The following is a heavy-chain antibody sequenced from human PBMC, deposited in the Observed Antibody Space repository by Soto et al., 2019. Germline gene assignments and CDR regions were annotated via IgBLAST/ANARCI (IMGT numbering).Heavy chain of an antibody. Sequence: EVQVLATGGGLIQPGGSLRLSCAGSGFTVNSNYMSWVRQAPGEGLQWVSITNTGGTTYYADSVKGRFTVSRDNSKNTLYLQMNSLRAEDTAVYYCAKGDGFILAVWGQGTTVSGSS. D-gene: IGHD1-26*01. CDR1: GFTVNSNY. CDR2: TNTGGTT. J-gene: IGHJ6*02. V-gene: IGHV3-53*02. CDR3: AKGDGFILAV.